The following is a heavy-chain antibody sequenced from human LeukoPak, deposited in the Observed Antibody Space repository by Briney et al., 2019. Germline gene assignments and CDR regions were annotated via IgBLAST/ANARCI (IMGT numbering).Heavy chain of an antibody. CDR3: AREYDYYDSSGPPRTHAFDI. V-gene: IGHV4-59*01. J-gene: IGHJ3*02. CDR1: GGSISSYY. CDR2: IYYSGSS. Sequence: SETLSLTCTVSGGSISSYYWSWIRQPPGKGLEWIGYIYYSGSSNYNPSLKRRVTISVDTSKNQFSLKLSSVTAADTAVYYCAREYDYYDSSGPPRTHAFDIWGQGTMVTVSS. D-gene: IGHD3-22*01.